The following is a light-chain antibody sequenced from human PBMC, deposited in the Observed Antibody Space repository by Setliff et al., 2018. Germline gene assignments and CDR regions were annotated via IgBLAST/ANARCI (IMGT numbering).Light chain of an antibody. CDR3: LSYTSKTTHAL. J-gene: IGLJ2*01. CDR1: SSDVGSYNL. CDR2: EVS. V-gene: IGLV2-14*02. Sequence: QSVLTQPASVSGSPGQSITISCTGTSSDVGSYNLVSWYQQHPGKAPKLMICEVSKRPSGVSNRFSGSKSGNTASLTISGLQAEDEADYYCLSYTSKTTHALFAGGTK.